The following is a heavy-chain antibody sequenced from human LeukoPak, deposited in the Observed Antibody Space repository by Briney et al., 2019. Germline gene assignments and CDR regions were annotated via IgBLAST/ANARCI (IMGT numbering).Heavy chain of an antibody. CDR2: INPDTEDS. J-gene: IGHJ4*02. CDR3: TRGRFSSGGNLLSY. Sequence: ASVKVSCKASGFDFRDYFIHWVRQAPGEGLEWMGSINPDTEDSKIAQQFQGRVTMTRDTSMTTVYMDLSGLTSDDTAVYYCTRGRFSSGGNLLSYWGQGSLVIVSS. CDR1: GFDFRDYF. D-gene: IGHD6-19*01. V-gene: IGHV1-2*02.